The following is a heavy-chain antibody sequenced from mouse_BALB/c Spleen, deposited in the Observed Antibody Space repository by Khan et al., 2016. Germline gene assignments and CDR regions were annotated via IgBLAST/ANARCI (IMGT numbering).Heavy chain of an antibody. CDR2: IDPANGNT. CDR1: GFNIKDTY. J-gene: IGHJ1*01. D-gene: IGHD1-1*01. Sequence: VQLQQPGAELVKPGASVKLSCTASGFNIKDTYMHWVKQRPEQGLEWIGRIDPANGNTKYAPKFQGKATITADTSSNNAYLQLSSRTSEDTAFYYCASSGSSYWYCDVWGAGTTVTVSS. CDR3: ASSGSSYWYCDV. V-gene: IGHV14-3*02.